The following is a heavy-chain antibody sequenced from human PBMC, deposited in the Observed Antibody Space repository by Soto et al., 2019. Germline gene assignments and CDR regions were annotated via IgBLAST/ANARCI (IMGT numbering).Heavy chain of an antibody. V-gene: IGHV4-59*08. D-gene: IGHD5-12*01. J-gene: IGHJ5*01. CDR3: AGIPIRTTVPWFDP. CDR2: MHYTGFS. Sequence: SETLSLTCSFSGDSVTSHYLTWIRQSPEKGLEWIGYMHYTGFSHYNPSLKSRLTISVDRSKNQFTLQLTSVTAADTAIYYCAGIPIRTTVPWFDPWGQGTRVTVSS. CDR1: GDSVTSHY.